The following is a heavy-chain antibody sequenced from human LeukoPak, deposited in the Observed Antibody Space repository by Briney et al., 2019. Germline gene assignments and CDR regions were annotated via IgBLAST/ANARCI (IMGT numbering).Heavy chain of an antibody. Sequence: PGGSLRLSCAASGFTFSSYGMHWVRQAPGKGLEWVAVIWYDGSNKYYADSVKGRFTISRDNSKNTVSLQMDSLRAEDTAVYYCARRGSGVHNFDCWGQGTLVTVSS. J-gene: IGHJ4*02. V-gene: IGHV3-33*01. D-gene: IGHD1-26*01. CDR3: ARRGSGVHNFDC. CDR1: GFTFSSYG. CDR2: IWYDGSNK.